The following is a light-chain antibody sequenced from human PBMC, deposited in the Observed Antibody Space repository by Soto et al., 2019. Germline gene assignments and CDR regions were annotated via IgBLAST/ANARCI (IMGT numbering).Light chain of an antibody. J-gene: IGKJ2*03. CDR1: QSIYSW. V-gene: IGKV1-5*03. CDR3: QHYNNYSPSS. CDR2: KAS. Sequence: DIQMTQSPSTLSASVGDTVTITCRASQSIYSWLAWYQQKPGKAPNLLIYKASTLESGVPSRFSGARSGTEFTLTISSLQPDDFATYFCQHYNNYSPSSFGQGTRLEIK.